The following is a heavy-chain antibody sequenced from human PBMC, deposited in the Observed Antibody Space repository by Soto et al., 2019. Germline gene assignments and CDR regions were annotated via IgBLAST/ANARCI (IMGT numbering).Heavy chain of an antibody. CDR3: ARDRLGSSGYYLDAFDI. CDR2: INAGNGNT. Sequence: ASVKVSCKASGYTFTSYGISWVRQAPGQRLEWMGWINAGNGNTKYSQKFQGRVTITRDTSASTAYMELSSLRSEDTAVYYCARDRLGSSGYYLDAFDIWGQGTMVTVSS. V-gene: IGHV1-3*01. CDR1: GYTFTSYG. D-gene: IGHD3-22*01. J-gene: IGHJ3*02.